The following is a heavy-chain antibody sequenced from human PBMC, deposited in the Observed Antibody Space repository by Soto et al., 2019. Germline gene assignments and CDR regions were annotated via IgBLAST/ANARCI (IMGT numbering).Heavy chain of an antibody. J-gene: IGHJ4*02. CDR3: ARPASCSGGSCSFDY. CDR1: GGTFSSYA. Sequence: QVQLVQSGAEVKKPGSSVKVSCKASGGTFSSYAISWVRQAPGQGLEWMGGIIPIFGTANYAQKFQGRVTITADDSTSTAYMELSSLRAEDTAVYYCARPASCSGGSCSFDYWGQGTLVTVSS. V-gene: IGHV1-69*12. CDR2: IIPIFGTA. D-gene: IGHD2-15*01.